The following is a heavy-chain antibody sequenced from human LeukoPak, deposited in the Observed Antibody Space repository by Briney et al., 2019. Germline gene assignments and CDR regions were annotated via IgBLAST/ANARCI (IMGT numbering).Heavy chain of an antibody. Sequence: ASVKVSCKVSGYTLTELSMHWVRQAPGKGLEWMGGFDPEDGETIYAQKFQGRVTMTEDTSTDTAYMELSSLRSEDTAVYYCATDRSLSGYDPLLLRYWGQGTLVTVSS. J-gene: IGHJ4*02. V-gene: IGHV1-24*01. CDR2: FDPEDGET. CDR1: GYTLTELS. CDR3: ATDRSLSGYDPLLLRY. D-gene: IGHD5-12*01.